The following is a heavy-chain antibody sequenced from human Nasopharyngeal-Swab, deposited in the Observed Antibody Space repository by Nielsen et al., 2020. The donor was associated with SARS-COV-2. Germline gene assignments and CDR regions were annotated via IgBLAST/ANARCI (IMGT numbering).Heavy chain of an antibody. D-gene: IGHD2-2*01. Sequence: GESLKISCAASGFTFSSYSMNWVRQAPGKGLEWASSISSSSSYIYYADSVKGRFTISRDNAKNSLYLQMNSLRAEDTAVYYCARGPRYQPDAFDIWGQGTMVTVSS. CDR3: ARGPRYQPDAFDI. V-gene: IGHV3-21*01. CDR1: GFTFSSYS. CDR2: ISSSSSYI. J-gene: IGHJ3*02.